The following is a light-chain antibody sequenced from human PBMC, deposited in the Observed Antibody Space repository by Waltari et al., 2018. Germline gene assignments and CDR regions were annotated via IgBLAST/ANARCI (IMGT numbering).Light chain of an antibody. Sequence: QSVLTQPPSVSAAPGQKVTVSCSGTTSNIGNYYVSWYQHLPGTAPKLLIFDNSNRPSGIPDLFSGSKSGTSATLGITGLQTGDEADYYCGTWDSSLDSYVFGSGSKVTVL. CDR2: DNS. J-gene: IGLJ1*01. V-gene: IGLV1-51*01. CDR1: TSNIGNYY. CDR3: GTWDSSLDSYV.